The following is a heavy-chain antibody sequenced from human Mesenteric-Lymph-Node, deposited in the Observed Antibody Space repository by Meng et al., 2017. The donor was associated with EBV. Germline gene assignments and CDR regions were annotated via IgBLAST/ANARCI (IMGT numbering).Heavy chain of an antibody. CDR3: ARVVYDSSGYYSAWFDP. CDR1: GWSLSGYY. D-gene: IGHD3-22*01. J-gene: IGHJ5*02. Sequence: QASAGVVKPSETSPLPSAGGGWSLSGYYWSCIGQPQGKGLEWIGEIHHSGSTKYNPSLKSRVTILKDTSKNQLSLRLSSVTDADTAVYSCARVVYDSSGYYSAWFDPWGQGTLVTVSS. V-gene: IGHV4-34*01. CDR2: IHHSGST.